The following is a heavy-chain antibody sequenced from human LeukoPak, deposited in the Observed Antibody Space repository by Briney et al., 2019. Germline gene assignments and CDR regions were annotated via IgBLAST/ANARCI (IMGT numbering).Heavy chain of an antibody. CDR1: GYTFTSYG. Sequence: ASVTVSCKASGYTFTSYGISWVRQAPGQGLEWMGWISAYNGNTNYAQKLQGRVTMTTDTSTSTAYMELSRLRSDDTAVYYCARSPLGYCSGGSCYSPRYYYYVDVWGKGTTVTISS. D-gene: IGHD2-15*01. V-gene: IGHV1-18*01. CDR3: ARSPLGYCSGGSCYSPRYYYYVDV. J-gene: IGHJ6*03. CDR2: ISAYNGNT.